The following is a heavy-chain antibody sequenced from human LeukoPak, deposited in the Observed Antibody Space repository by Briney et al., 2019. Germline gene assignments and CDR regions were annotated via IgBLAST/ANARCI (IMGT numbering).Heavy chain of an antibody. Sequence: GGSLRLSCAASGFTVSSNYMSWVRQAPGKGLEWVSSISGSGGSTYYADSVKGRFTISRDNSKNTMSLQMNSLRAEDTAVYYCAKDRPLNWGYHFDYWGQGTLVTVSS. J-gene: IGHJ4*02. V-gene: IGHV3-23*01. CDR2: ISGSGGST. D-gene: IGHD7-27*01. CDR3: AKDRPLNWGYHFDY. CDR1: GFTVSSNY.